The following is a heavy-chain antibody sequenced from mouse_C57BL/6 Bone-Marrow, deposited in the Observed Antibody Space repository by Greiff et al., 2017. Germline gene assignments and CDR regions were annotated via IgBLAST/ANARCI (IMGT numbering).Heavy chain of an antibody. CDR2: IHPKSGST. CDR3: ARAYGSSYRFDY. V-gene: IGHV1-64*01. CDR1: GYTFTSYW. J-gene: IGHJ2*01. Sequence: QVQLQQPGAELVKPGASVKLSCKASGYTFTSYWMHWVKQRPGQGLEWIGMIHPKSGSTNYNEKFKSKATLTVDKSSSTAYMQLSSLTSEDSAVYYCARAYGSSYRFDYWGQGTTLTVSS. D-gene: IGHD1-1*01.